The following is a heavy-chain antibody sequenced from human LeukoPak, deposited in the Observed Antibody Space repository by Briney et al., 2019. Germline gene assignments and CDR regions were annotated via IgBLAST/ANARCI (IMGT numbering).Heavy chain of an antibody. Sequence: GGSLRLSCAAFGFTFSTYEMNWVRKAPGKGLEWVSYISSSGSAIYYADSVKGRFTISRDNAKNSLYLQMNSLRAEDTAIYYCAREGSITYWGQGTLVTVSS. V-gene: IGHV3-48*03. D-gene: IGHD3-10*01. J-gene: IGHJ4*02. CDR1: GFTFSTYE. CDR3: AREGSITY. CDR2: ISSSGSAI.